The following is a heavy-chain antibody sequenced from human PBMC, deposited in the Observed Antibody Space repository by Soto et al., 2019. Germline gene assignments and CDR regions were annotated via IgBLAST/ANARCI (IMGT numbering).Heavy chain of an antibody. V-gene: IGHV3-9*01. CDR1: GFTFDDYA. D-gene: IGHD6-13*01. Sequence: GGSLRLSCAASGFTFDDYAIHWVRQAPGKGLEWVSGISWDSAVIDYAASVKGRFTIGRDNARNSLYLHMNNLRPEDTALYFCAKDRGSSSWDPIFDFWGRGTLVTVSS. CDR3: AKDRGSSSWDPIFDF. J-gene: IGHJ4*02. CDR2: ISWDSAVI.